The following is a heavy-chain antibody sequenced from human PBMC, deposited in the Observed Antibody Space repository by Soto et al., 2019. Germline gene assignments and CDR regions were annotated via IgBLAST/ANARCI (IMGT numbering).Heavy chain of an antibody. Sequence: ASVKVSCKASGYTFTSYAMHWVRQAPGQRLEWMGWINAGNGNTKYSQKFQGRVTITRDTSAGTAYMELSSPRSEDTAVYYCARERNPTYDSSGYYPNWFDPWGQGTLVTV. CDR3: ARERNPTYDSSGYYPNWFDP. CDR1: GYTFTSYA. V-gene: IGHV1-3*01. D-gene: IGHD3-22*01. J-gene: IGHJ5*02. CDR2: INAGNGNT.